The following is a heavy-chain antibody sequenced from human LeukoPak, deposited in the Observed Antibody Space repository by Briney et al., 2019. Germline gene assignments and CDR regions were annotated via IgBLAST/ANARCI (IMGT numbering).Heavy chain of an antibody. J-gene: IGHJ5*02. CDR3: ARQDYYDSSGPGGWFDP. CDR2: IYYSGST. Sequence: SETLSLTCTVSGGSISSSSYYWGWIRQPPGKGLERIGSIYYSGSTYYNPSLKSRVTISVDTSKNQFSLKLSSVTAADTAVYYCARQDYYDSSGPGGWFDPWGQGTLVTVSS. CDR1: GGSISSSSYY. D-gene: IGHD3-22*01. V-gene: IGHV4-39*07.